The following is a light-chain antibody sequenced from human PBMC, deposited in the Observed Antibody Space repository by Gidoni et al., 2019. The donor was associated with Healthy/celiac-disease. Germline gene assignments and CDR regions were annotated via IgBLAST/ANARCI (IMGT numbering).Light chain of an antibody. CDR3: QQSYSTPPT. CDR1: QSISSY. CDR2: AAS. V-gene: IGKV1-39*01. Sequence: DIQMTQYPPSLSASVGDRVTITCRASQSISSYLNWDQQKPGKAPKLLIYAASSLQSGVPSRFSGSGSGTDFTLTISSLQPEDFATYYWQQSYSTPPTFGQGTKVEIK. J-gene: IGKJ1*01.